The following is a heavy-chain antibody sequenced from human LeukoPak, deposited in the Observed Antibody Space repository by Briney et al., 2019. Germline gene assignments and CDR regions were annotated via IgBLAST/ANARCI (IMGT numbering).Heavy chain of an antibody. Sequence: SGGSLRLSCAASGFTFSSYAMHWVRQAPGKGLEWVAVISYDGSNKYYADSVKGRFTVSRDNSKNSLYLQMNSLRAEDTAVYYCARDFGNPPLKFAYWGQGTLVTVSS. D-gene: IGHD4-23*01. CDR2: ISYDGSNK. J-gene: IGHJ4*02. CDR1: GFTFSSYA. CDR3: ARDFGNPPLKFAY. V-gene: IGHV3-30-3*01.